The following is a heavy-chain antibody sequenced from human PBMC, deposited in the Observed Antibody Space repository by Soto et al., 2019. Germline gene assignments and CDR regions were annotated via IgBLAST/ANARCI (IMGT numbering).Heavy chain of an antibody. CDR1: GFSFSTYS. J-gene: IGHJ3*02. CDR3: VRDRHWEQWLGPHDAFEI. Sequence: EVQLVESGGGLVQPGESLRLSCVGSGFSFSTYSLSWVRQAPGKGLEWISYINSVASSIYHADSVRGRFTISRDKAKNSLYLQMNSLRDDDTAVYYCVRDRHWEQWLGPHDAFEIWGQGTLVTVSS. V-gene: IGHV3-48*02. D-gene: IGHD6-19*01. CDR2: INSVASSI.